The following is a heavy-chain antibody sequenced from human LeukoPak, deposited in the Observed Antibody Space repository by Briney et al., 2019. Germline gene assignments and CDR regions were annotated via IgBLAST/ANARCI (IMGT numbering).Heavy chain of an antibody. CDR3: ARHQDSGGWYNYYGMDV. J-gene: IGHJ6*02. Sequence: KPSETLSLTCTVSGGSISSSSYYWGWIRQPPGKGLEWIGSIYYSGSTYYNPSRKSRVTISVYTTKNQVSLKLSSVTAADTAVYYCARHQDSGGWYNYYGMDVWGQGPTVTVSS. D-gene: IGHD6-19*01. V-gene: IGHV4-39*01. CDR1: GGSISSSSYY. CDR2: IYYSGST.